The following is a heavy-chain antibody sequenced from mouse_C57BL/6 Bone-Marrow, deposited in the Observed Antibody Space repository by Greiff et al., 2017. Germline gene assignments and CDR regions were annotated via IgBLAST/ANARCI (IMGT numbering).Heavy chain of an antibody. CDR3: TGDSYWYFDV. CDR2: IRKKANNHAT. Sequence: EVQRVESGGGLVQPGGSMKLSCAASGFTFSDAWMDWVRQSPEKGLEWVAEIRKKANNHATYYAESVKGRFTISRDDSKSSVYLQMNSLRAEDTGIYYCTGDSYWYFDVWGTGTTVTVSS. J-gene: IGHJ1*03. V-gene: IGHV6-6*01. CDR1: GFTFSDAW.